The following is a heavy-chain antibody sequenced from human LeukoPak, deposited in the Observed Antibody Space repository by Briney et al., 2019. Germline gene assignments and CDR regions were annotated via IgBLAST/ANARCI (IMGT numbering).Heavy chain of an antibody. D-gene: IGHD5-12*01. J-gene: IGHJ4*02. CDR2: INSDGSST. Sequence: GGSLRLSCAASGFTFSSYWMHWVRQAPGKGLVWVSRINSDGSSTSYADSVKGRFTISRDNAKNTLYLQMNSLRAEDTAVYHCARDYAGWLHGGVDYWGQGTLVTVSS. CDR1: GFTFSSYW. V-gene: IGHV3-74*01. CDR3: ARDYAGWLHGGVDY.